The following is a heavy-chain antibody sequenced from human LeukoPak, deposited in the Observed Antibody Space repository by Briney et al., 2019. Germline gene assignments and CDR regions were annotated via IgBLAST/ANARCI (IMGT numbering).Heavy chain of an antibody. D-gene: IGHD1-1*01. CDR2: ISPDGGVS. J-gene: IGHJ4*02. V-gene: IGHV3-7*03. Sequence: GGSLRLSCAASGFDFSHHYMTWVRQAPGKGPEWVAKISPDGGVSQYVDSVKGRFTISRDNSKNSLSLHMSSLRVEGTALYFCAKEEFWRFDFWGQGTLVTVS. CDR3: AKEEFWRFDF. CDR1: GFDFSHHY.